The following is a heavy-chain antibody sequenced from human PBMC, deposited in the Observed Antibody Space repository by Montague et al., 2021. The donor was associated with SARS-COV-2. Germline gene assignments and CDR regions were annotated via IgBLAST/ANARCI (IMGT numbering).Heavy chain of an antibody. J-gene: IGHJ4*02. CDR1: GDSISTDNW. CDR3: ARKGSGGSDLDY. Sequence: SETLSLTCAVSGDSISTDNWRSWVRLPPGKGLEGVGEIYHTGSTNYKPPLKSRVSTLVDKSWNQFSLRLTSVTAAATAIYYCARKGSGGSDLDYWGQGTLVTVSS. V-gene: IGHV4-4*02. D-gene: IGHD3-10*01. CDR2: IYHTGST.